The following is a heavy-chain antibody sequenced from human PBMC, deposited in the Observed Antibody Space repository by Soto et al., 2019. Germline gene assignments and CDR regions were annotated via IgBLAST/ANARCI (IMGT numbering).Heavy chain of an antibody. Sequence: SETLSLTCTVSGGSISSSSYYWGWIRQPPGKGLEWIGSIYYSGSTYYNQSLKSRVTISVDTSKNQFSLKLSSVTAADTAVYYCAFDSSGYSNYWGQGTLVTVS. J-gene: IGHJ4*02. CDR2: IYYSGST. D-gene: IGHD3-22*01. V-gene: IGHV4-39*01. CDR3: AFDSSGYSNY. CDR1: GGSISSSSYY.